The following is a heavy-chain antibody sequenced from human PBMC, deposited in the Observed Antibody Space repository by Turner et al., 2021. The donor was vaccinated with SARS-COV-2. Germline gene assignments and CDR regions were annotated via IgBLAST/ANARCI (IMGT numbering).Heavy chain of an antibody. CDR2: ISGSGGTT. CDR3: AKADRVMIVVVITLFDY. J-gene: IGHJ4*02. Sequence: VQLVESGGGLVQPGGSLRLACAASGSTFSSYAMSWVRQGPGKGLEWVSAISGSGGTTYYADSVKGRFTISRDNSKNTLFLQMNSLRAEDKAVYYCAKADRVMIVVVITLFDYWGQGTLVTVSS. V-gene: IGHV3-23*04. CDR1: GSTFSSYA. D-gene: IGHD3-22*01.